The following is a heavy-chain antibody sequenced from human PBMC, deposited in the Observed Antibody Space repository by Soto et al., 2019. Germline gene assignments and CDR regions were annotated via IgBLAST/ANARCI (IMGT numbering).Heavy chain of an antibody. CDR2: ITKSSRTI. CDR1: GFTFSTYS. D-gene: IGHD5-12*01. V-gene: IGHV3-48*01. CDR3: TRDHGYGYGMDV. J-gene: IGHJ6*02. Sequence: EVQLVESGGGLVQPGVSLRLSCAASGFTFSTYSLNWVRQAPGKGLEWISYITKSSRTIYYADSVKGRFTISRDNAKNSPYLQMNSLRAEDTAVYYCTRDHGYGYGMDVWGQGTTVTVS.